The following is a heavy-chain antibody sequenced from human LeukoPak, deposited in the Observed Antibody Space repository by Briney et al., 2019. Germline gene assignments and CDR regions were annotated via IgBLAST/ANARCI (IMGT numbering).Heavy chain of an antibody. J-gene: IGHJ5*02. CDR2: ISSSSSYI. D-gene: IGHD6-13*01. CDR1: GSTFSSYS. CDR3: ARGPRIAAAGRFDP. V-gene: IGHV3-21*01. Sequence: KPGGSLRLSCAASGSTFSSYSMNWVRQAPGKGLEWVSSISSSSSYIYYADSVKGRFTISRDNAKNSLYLQMNSLRAEDTAVYYCARGPRIAAAGRFDPWGQGTLVTVSS.